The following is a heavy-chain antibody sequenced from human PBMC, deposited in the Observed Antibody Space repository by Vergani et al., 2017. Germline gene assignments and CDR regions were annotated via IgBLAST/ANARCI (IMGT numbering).Heavy chain of an antibody. J-gene: IGHJ4*02. V-gene: IGHV1-2*04. D-gene: IGHD3-3*01. Sequence: QVQLVQSGAEVKKPGASVKVSCKASGYTFTGYYMHWVRQAPGQGLEWMGWINPNSGGTNYAQKFQGWVTMTRDTSISTAYMELSRLRSDDTAVYYCARGGEYEFWSGYPHTTSNFDYWGQGTLVTVSA. CDR3: ARGGEYEFWSGYPHTTSNFDY. CDR1: GYTFTGYY. CDR2: INPNSGGT.